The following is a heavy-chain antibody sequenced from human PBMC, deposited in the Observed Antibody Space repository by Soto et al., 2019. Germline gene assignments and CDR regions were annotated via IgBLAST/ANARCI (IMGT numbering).Heavy chain of an antibody. D-gene: IGHD3-10*01. CDR1: GNTFASHG. Sequence: ASVKVSCKASGNTFASHGFSWVRQAPGQGLEWMGWISGFNGQTNYALKFQGRVTLTTDTSTSTAYMELRSLRSDDTAVYFCARVDPRGVAVVRDYWGQGTLVTVSS. V-gene: IGHV1-18*01. CDR2: ISGFNGQT. J-gene: IGHJ4*02. CDR3: ARVDPRGVAVVRDY.